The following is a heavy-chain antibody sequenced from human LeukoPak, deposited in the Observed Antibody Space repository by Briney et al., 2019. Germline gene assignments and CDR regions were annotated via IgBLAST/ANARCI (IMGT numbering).Heavy chain of an antibody. CDR3: ARSGYCTGGSCYGGSVDY. Sequence: GGSLRLSCAASGFTFSSYNMNWVRQAPGKGLEWISYISSGRSTRYYADSVNGRFTISRDNGKNSLYLQMNSLRDEDTAVYYCARSGYCTGGSCYGGSVDYWGQGTLVTVSS. V-gene: IGHV3-48*02. CDR1: GFTFSSYN. CDR2: ISSGRSTR. D-gene: IGHD2-15*01. J-gene: IGHJ4*02.